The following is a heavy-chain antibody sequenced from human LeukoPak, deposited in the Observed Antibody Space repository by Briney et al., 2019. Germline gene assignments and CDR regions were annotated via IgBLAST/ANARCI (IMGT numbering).Heavy chain of an antibody. J-gene: IGHJ4*02. CDR1: GFTFSSYA. CDR2: ISGSGGST. Sequence: GGSLRLSCAASGFTFSSYAMSWVRQAPGKGLEWVSAISGSGGSTYYADSVKGRSTISRDNSKNTLYLQMNSLRAEDTAVYYCAKSPTSGYEYYFDYWGQGTLVTVSS. D-gene: IGHD5-12*01. CDR3: AKSPTSGYEYYFDY. V-gene: IGHV3-23*01.